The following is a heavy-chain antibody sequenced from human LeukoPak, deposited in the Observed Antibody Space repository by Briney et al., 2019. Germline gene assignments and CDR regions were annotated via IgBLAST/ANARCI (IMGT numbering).Heavy chain of an antibody. CDR1: GGSFSGHY. J-gene: IGHJ3*02. Sequence: SETLSLTCAVYGGSFSGHYWSWIRQPPGKGLEWIGEINHSGSTNYNPSLKSRVTISVDTSKNQFSLKLSSVTAADTAVYYCARGREWLVPQNAFDIWGQGTMVTVSS. CDR2: INHSGST. V-gene: IGHV4-34*01. CDR3: ARGREWLVPQNAFDI. D-gene: IGHD6-19*01.